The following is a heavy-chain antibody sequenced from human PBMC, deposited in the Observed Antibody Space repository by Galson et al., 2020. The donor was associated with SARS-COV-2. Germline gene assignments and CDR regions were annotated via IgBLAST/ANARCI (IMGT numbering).Heavy chain of an antibody. CDR1: GGSISNGGYY. Sequence: SQTLSLTCTVSGGSISNGGYYWNWIRQHPGKGLEWIGDITDSGSTHYNPSLKSRVTISVDTSKNQFYLNLKSMPAADTAVYYCAGDRGKIELLKPGRGLGYWGRGSLVTVSS. CDR2: ITDSGST. J-gene: IGHJ4*02. D-gene: IGHD3-10*01. CDR3: AGDRGKIELLKPGRGLGY. V-gene: IGHV4-31*03.